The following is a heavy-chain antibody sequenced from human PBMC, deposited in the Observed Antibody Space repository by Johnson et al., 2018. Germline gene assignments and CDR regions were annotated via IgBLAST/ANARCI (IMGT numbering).Heavy chain of an antibody. Sequence: VQLVESGGGLLKPGGSLRLSCTVSGFTFSDYYINWIRQAPGKGLEWISYITSTSTIDYAASVKGRFNISKDNAKNSLYLQMNSLRDEDTGMYYWARVPGRCYMDVWGKGNTVTVSS. D-gene: IGHD2-8*01. J-gene: IGHJ6*03. CDR2: ITSTSTI. CDR1: GFTFSDYY. CDR3: ARVPGRCYMDV. V-gene: IGHV3-69-1*01.